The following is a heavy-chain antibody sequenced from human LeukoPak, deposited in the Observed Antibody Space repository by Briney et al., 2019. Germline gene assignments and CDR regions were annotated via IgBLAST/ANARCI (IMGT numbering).Heavy chain of an antibody. V-gene: IGHV4-34*01. CDR2: IKHSGST. CDR3: ARGSSGYYSFDY. J-gene: IGHJ4*02. CDR1: GGSISSYY. Sequence: SETLSLTCTVSGGSISSYYWSWIRQPPGKGLEWIGEIKHSGSTNYNPSLKSRVTISVDTSKNQFSLKLSSVTAADTAVYYCARGSSGYYSFDYWGQGTLVTVSS. D-gene: IGHD3-22*01.